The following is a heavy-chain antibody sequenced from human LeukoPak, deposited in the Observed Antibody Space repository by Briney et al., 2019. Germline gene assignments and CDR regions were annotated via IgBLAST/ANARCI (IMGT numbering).Heavy chain of an antibody. CDR1: GFTSSKFA. J-gene: IGHJ4*02. CDR2: ISYDGSNK. D-gene: IGHD1-26*01. CDR3: ATSPWELYFDY. Sequence: QSGGSLRLSCAASGFTSSKFAMTWVRQAPGKGLEWVAVISYDGSNKYYADSVKGRFTISRDNSKNTLYLQMNSLRAEDTAVYYCATSPWELYFDYWGQGTLVTVSS. V-gene: IGHV3-30-3*01.